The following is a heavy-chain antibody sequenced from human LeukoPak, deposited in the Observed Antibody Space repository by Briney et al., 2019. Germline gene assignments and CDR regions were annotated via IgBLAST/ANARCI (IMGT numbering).Heavy chain of an antibody. D-gene: IGHD3-16*02. V-gene: IGHV3-30*02. CDR3: ARDLTYDYVWGSYRYSDY. J-gene: IGHJ4*02. CDR1: GFTFSSYG. Sequence: PGGSLRLSCAASGFTFSSYGMHWIRQVPGKGLEWVAFIRYDGSNRYYADSVKGRFTISRDNSKNTLYLQMNSLRAEDTAVYYCARDLTYDYVWGSYRYSDYWGQGTLVTVSS. CDR2: IRYDGSNR.